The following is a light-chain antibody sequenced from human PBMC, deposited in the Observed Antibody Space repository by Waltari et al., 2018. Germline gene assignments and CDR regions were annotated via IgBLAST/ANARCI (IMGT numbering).Light chain of an antibody. J-gene: IGKJ1*01. CDR1: QSVLYSSNNRNY. V-gene: IGKV4-1*01. CDR3: QQYYSTPPT. CDR2: WAA. Sequence: DIVMTQFPDSLAVSLGERATINCKSSQSVLYSSNNRNYLAWYQQKPGQPPKRVIYWAATRESGVPDRFSGSGSGTDFTLTISSLQAEDVAVYYCQQYYSTPPTFGQGTKVEIK.